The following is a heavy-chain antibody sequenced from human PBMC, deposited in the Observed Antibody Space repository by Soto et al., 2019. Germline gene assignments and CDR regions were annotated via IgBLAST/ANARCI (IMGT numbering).Heavy chain of an antibody. D-gene: IGHD6-13*01. V-gene: IGHV1-69*13. Sequence: GASVKVSCKASGGTFSSYAISWVRQAPGQGLEWMGGIIPIFGTANYAQKFQGRVAITADESTSTAYMELSSLRSEDTAVYYCARYPAAAGKAPRTHYYYYGMDVWGQGTTVTVSS. J-gene: IGHJ6*02. CDR2: IIPIFGTA. CDR1: GGTFSSYA. CDR3: ARYPAAAGKAPRTHYYYYGMDV.